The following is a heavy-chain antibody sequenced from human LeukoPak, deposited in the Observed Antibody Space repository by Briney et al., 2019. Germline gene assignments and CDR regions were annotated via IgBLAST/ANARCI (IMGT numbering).Heavy chain of an antibody. V-gene: IGHV3-48*01. CDR3: ARDFRPARYFEY. CDR2: ISSSSSTI. CDR1: VFIFSTYS. Sequence: PGGSLRLSCAASVFIFSTYSMNWVRQAPGKGLEWVSFISSSSSTIYYADSVKGRFIISRDNAKSSLYLQMNSLRAEDTAVYYCARDFRPARYFEYWGQGTLVTVSS. D-gene: IGHD6-6*01. J-gene: IGHJ4*02.